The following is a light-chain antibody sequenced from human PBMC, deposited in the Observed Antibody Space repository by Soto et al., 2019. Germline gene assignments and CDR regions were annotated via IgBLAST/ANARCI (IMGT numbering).Light chain of an antibody. CDR2: GAS. V-gene: IGKV3-20*01. CDR1: QSVTSTY. CDR3: QQYGGSPLT. J-gene: IGKJ4*01. Sequence: EIVLTQSPGTLSLSPGERATLSCRASQSVTSTYLAWYQQKPGQAPRLLIYGASNRATGIPDRFTGSGSGTDFTLSISRLEPEDFAVYDCQQYGGSPLTFGGGTKVEIK.